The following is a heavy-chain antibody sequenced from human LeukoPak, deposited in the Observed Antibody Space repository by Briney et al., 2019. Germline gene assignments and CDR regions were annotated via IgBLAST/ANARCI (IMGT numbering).Heavy chain of an antibody. CDR1: GFTFSRFW. V-gene: IGHV3-7*03. Sequence: GGSLRLSCAASGFTFSRFWMSWVRQAPGKGLEWVATIKEDGSEKYYVRSVRGRFTVSRDNAWDSLHLQRNSRSAEDPAVYYCATVAPQHDYWGQGAVVTVSS. CDR3: ATVAPQHDY. J-gene: IGHJ4*02. CDR2: IKEDGSEK.